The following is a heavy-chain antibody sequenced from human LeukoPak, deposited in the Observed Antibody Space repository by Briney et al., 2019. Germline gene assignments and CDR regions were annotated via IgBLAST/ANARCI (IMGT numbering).Heavy chain of an antibody. CDR3: TRDRENRTQDS. Sequence: SETLSLTCTVSGGSFTDYYWGWNRQPPGKGLEWIGSIYYRGNTFYNPSLRNRVSISIDTSKGRFSLNLNSVTAADTAVYFCTRDRENRTQDSWGQGTLVTVS. J-gene: IGHJ4*02. CDR2: IYYRGNT. CDR1: GGSFTDYY. V-gene: IGHV4-39*07.